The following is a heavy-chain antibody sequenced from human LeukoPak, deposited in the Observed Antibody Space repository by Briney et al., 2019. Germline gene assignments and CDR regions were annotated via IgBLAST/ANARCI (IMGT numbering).Heavy chain of an antibody. CDR1: GGSISSSSYY. D-gene: IGHD2-2*01. J-gene: IGHJ5*02. V-gene: IGHV4-39*07. CDR3: ARNGMAVPALSGEWFDP. CDR2: IYYSGST. Sequence: SETQSLTCTVSGGSISSSSYYWGWIRQPPGKGLEWIGSIYYSGSTYYNPSLKSRVTISVDTSKNQFSLKLSSVTAADTAVYYCARNGMAVPALSGEWFDPWGQGTLVTVSS.